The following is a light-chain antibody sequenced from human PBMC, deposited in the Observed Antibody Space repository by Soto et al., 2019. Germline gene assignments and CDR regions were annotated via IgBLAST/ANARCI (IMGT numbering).Light chain of an antibody. CDR1: QSVSSSY. V-gene: IGKV3-20*01. CDR3: QQYGSSPRFT. CDR2: GAS. J-gene: IGKJ3*01. Sequence: EIVLTQYPGTLSLSPGERATLSCRASQSVSSSYLAWYQQKPGQAPRLLIYGASSRATGIPDRFSGSGSGTDFTLTISRLEPEDFAVYYCQQYGSSPRFTFGPGTKVDI.